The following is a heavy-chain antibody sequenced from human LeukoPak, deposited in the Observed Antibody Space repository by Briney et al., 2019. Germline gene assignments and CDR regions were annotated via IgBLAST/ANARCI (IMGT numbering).Heavy chain of an antibody. CDR3: ARGGSRLGTMIVVVNAFDI. Sequence: ASVKVSCKASGYPFTGYYMHWVRQAPGQGLEWMGWINPNSGGTNYAQKFQGRVTMTRDTSISTAYMELSRLRSDDTAVYYCARGGSRLGTMIVVVNAFDIWGQGTMVTVSS. J-gene: IGHJ3*02. CDR2: INPNSGGT. D-gene: IGHD3-22*01. CDR1: GYPFTGYY. V-gene: IGHV1-2*02.